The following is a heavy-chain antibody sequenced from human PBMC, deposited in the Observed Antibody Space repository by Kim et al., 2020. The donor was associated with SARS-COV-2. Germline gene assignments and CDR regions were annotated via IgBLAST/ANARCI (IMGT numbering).Heavy chain of an antibody. CDR3: DATKDYGGNSYDAFDI. V-gene: IGHV1-69*13. CDR2: IIPIFGTA. Sequence: SVKVSCKASGGTFSSYAISWVRQAPGQGLEWMGGIIPIFGTANYAQKFQGRVTITADESTSTAYMELSSLRSEDTAVYYCDATKDYGGNSYDAFDIWGQGTMVTVSS. CDR1: GGTFSSYA. D-gene: IGHD4-17*01. J-gene: IGHJ3*02.